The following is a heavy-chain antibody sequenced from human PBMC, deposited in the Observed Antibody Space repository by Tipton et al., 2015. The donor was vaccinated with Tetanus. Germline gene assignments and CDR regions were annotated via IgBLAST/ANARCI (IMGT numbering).Heavy chain of an antibody. CDR3: ARDQARGARGWNYFDY. Sequence: LVKPTQTLSLTCTVSGGSISSGGYYWSWIRQHPGKGLEWIGDIYYSGSTYYNPSLKSRVTISVDTSKNQFSLKLYSVTAADTAVYYCARDQARGARGWNYFDYWGQGTLVTVSS. J-gene: IGHJ4*02. CDR2: IYYSGST. V-gene: IGHV4-31*03. CDR1: GGSISSGGYY. D-gene: IGHD1-26*01.